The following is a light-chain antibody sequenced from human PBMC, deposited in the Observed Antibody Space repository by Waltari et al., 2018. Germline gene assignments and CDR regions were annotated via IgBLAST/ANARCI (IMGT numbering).Light chain of an antibody. V-gene: IGKV1-27*01. CDR2: AAS. CDR3: QKYNSAPWT. J-gene: IGKJ1*01. CDR1: QGISND. Sequence: DIQMTQSPSSLSASVVDRVTITCRASQGISNDLAWYQQKPGKVPKLLIYAASTLQSGVPFRFSGSGSGTDFTLTISSLQPEDVATYYCQKYNSAPWTFGQGTKVEIK.